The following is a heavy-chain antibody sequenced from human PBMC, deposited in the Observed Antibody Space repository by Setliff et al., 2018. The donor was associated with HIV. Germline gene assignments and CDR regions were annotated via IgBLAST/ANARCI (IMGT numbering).Heavy chain of an antibody. D-gene: IGHD3-3*01. CDR3: AGGGGGYNFWSGYPSFDY. CDR1: GYTFTGYG. J-gene: IGHJ4*02. CDR2: ISAYNGNT. V-gene: IGHV1-18*01. Sequence: ASVKVSCKASGYTFTGYGISWVRQAPGQGLEWMGWISAYNGNTNYAQRLQGRVTMTTDTSTSTAYMELRSLRSDDTAVYYCAGGGGGYNFWSGYPSFDYWGQGTLVTVSS.